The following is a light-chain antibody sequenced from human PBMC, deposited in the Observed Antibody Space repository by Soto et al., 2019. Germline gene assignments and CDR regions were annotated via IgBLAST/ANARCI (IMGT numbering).Light chain of an antibody. J-gene: IGLJ2*01. CDR2: SSN. CDR3: AACDDSLNGPV. Sequence: QAVLTQPPSASGTPVQRVTISCSGSSSNIGSNTVNWYQQLPGTDPKLLTYSSNQRPSGVPDRFSGSKSATSYSLAISGLQSKHEADYYCAACDDSLNGPVFGGGTKLTVL. CDR1: SSNIGSNT. V-gene: IGLV1-44*01.